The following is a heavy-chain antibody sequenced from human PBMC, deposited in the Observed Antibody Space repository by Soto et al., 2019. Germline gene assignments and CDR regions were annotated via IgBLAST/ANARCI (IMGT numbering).Heavy chain of an antibody. V-gene: IGHV4-30-4*01. CDR2: IYYSGST. D-gene: IGHD2-2*01. CDR1: GGSISSGDYY. CDR3: ARALIVVVPAARAYYYGMDV. J-gene: IGHJ6*02. Sequence: QVQLQESGPGLVKPSQTLSLTCTVSGGSISSGDYYWSWIRQPPGKGLEWIGYIYYSGSTYYNPSLKSRVTISVDTSKNQFSLKLSSVTAADTAVYYCARALIVVVPAARAYYYGMDVWGQGTTVTVSS.